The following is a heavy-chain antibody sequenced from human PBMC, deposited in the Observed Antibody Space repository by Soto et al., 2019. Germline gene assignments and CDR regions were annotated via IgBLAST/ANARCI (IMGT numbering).Heavy chain of an antibody. J-gene: IGHJ4*02. CDR1: GFSRSTSGVG. Sequence: QITLKESGPMVVKATQTLTLTCTFSGFSRSTSGVGVGWIRQPPGKALEWLGLIFWDDEKRYSPSLKSRLTLTRDTSKNQVVLTMTDMDPVDTGTYYCAHRADYGSGSYPFDFWGQGTLVTVSP. CDR2: IFWDDEK. CDR3: AHRADYGSGSYPFDF. D-gene: IGHD3-10*01. V-gene: IGHV2-5*02.